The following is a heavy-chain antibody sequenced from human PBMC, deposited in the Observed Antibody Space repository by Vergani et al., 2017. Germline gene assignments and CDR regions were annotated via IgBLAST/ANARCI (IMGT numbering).Heavy chain of an antibody. CDR2: ISYDGSNK. J-gene: IGHJ3*02. CDR3: AKDMPGAAAEGNDAFDI. Sequence: QVQLVESGGGVVQPGRSLRLSCAASGFTFSSYGMHWVRQAPGKGLEWVAVISYDGSNKYYADSVKGRFTISRDNSKNSLYLQMNSLRTEDTALYYCAKDMPGAAAEGNDAFDIWGQGTMVTVSS. CDR1: GFTFSSYG. D-gene: IGHD6-13*01. V-gene: IGHV3-30*18.